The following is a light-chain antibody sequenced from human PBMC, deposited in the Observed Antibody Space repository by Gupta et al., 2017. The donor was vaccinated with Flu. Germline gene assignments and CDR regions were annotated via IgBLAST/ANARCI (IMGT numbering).Light chain of an antibody. Sequence: QSALTQPASVSGSPGQSITISCTGTNNDIGLYNYVSWYQQHPGKAPKLMVYGVSTRPAGVSNRFSASKAGTTASLTISGHQAEDEADYYCTSYARGSFWVFGGGTKLTVL. J-gene: IGLJ3*02. CDR2: GVS. CDR1: NNDIGLYNY. V-gene: IGLV2-14*01. CDR3: TSYARGSFWV.